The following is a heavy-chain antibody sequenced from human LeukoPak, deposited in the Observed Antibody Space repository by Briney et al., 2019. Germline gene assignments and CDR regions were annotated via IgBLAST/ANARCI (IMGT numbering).Heavy chain of an antibody. CDR3: AGVRRYSDSSGYHYNWFDP. Sequence: KSSETLSLTCTVAGGSVSSGSFYWSWIRQPPGKGLEWTGYIYYSGSTNYNPSLKSRVTISGDTSKNQFSLKLSSVTAADTAVYYCAGVRRYSDSSGYHYNWFDPWGQGTLVTVSS. CDR2: IYYSGST. V-gene: IGHV4-61*01. J-gene: IGHJ5*02. CDR1: GGSVSSGSFY. D-gene: IGHD3-22*01.